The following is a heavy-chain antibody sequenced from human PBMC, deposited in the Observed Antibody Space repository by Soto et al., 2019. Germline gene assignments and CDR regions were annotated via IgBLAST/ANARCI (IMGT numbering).Heavy chain of an antibody. CDR2: IYSGGGT. V-gene: IGHV3-53*02. J-gene: IGHJ3*02. CDR1: GFTVSSNF. Sequence: EVQLVETGGGLIQPGGSLRLSCAASGFTVSSNFMIWVRQAPGKGLEWVSVIYSGGGTYYADSVKGRFTISRDNSKNTLYIQMNSLRVEDTAVFYCARGVNNGSGWGSDALDIWGQGTKVIVSS. CDR3: ARGVNNGSGWGSDALDI. D-gene: IGHD6-19*01.